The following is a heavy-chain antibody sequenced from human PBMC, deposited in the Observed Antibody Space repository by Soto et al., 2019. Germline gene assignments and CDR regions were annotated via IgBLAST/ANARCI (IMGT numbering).Heavy chain of an antibody. CDR1: GFTFNSYG. V-gene: IGHV3-30*18. CDR3: AKDRYSGTYPTDFDY. CDR2: ISYDGGNE. Sequence: GGSLRLSCAGSGFTFNSYGIHWVRQAPGKGLGWVALISYDGGNEKYTESVKDRFTISRDDSHNVAYLQMSSLRTEDTAMYYCAKDRYSGTYPTDFDYWGQGSLVTVSS. D-gene: IGHD1-26*01. J-gene: IGHJ4*02.